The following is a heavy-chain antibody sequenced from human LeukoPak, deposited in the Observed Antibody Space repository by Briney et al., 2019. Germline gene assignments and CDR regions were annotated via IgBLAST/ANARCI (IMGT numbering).Heavy chain of an antibody. Sequence: GGSLTLSCAASGFTVSSYAMSWVRQAPGKGLEGVSGISGSGGSTYYADSVKGRFTISRDNSKNTLYLQMNSLRAEDTAVYYCAKGRRYYDILTGYHKYYFYSWGQGTLVTVSS. D-gene: IGHD3-9*01. CDR1: GFTVSSYA. CDR3: AKGRRYYDILTGYHKYYFYS. CDR2: ISGSGGST. J-gene: IGHJ4*02. V-gene: IGHV3-23*01.